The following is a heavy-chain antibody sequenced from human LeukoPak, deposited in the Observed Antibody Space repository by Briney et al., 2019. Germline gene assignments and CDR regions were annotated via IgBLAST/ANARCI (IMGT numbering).Heavy chain of an antibody. D-gene: IGHD1-14*01. J-gene: IGHJ5*02. V-gene: IGHV4-4*07. Sequence: PSETLSLTCIVSGASISGHYWSWIRQPAGKEPEWIGRVHTSRGTNYNSSLKSRLTMSVDTSKNQFSLKLTSVTAADTAVYYCARQVSGFDPWGQGTLVTVSS. CDR1: GASISGHY. CDR2: VHTSRGT. CDR3: ARQVSGFDP.